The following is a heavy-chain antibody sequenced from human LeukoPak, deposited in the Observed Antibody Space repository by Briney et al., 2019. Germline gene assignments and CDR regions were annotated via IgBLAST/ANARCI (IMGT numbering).Heavy chain of an antibody. D-gene: IGHD5-12*01. V-gene: IGHV4-59*01. J-gene: IGHJ4*02. CDR1: GGSISSYY. CDR2: IYYSGST. CDR3: ARLSGYGWESFYDY. Sequence: SETLSLTCTVSGGSISSYYWSWIRQPPGKGLEWIGYIYYSGSTYYNPSLKSRVTISVDTSKNQVSLKLSSVTAADTAVYYCARLSGYGWESFYDYWGQGTLVTVSS.